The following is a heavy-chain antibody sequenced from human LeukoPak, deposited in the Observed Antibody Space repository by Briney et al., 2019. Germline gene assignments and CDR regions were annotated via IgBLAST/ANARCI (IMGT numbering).Heavy chain of an antibody. V-gene: IGHV4-59*08. D-gene: IGHD6-19*01. Sequence: SETLSLTCTVSGGSIGSYYWSWIRQPPGKGLEWIGYIYYSGSTNYNPSLKSRVTISVDTSKNQFSLKLSSVTAADTAVYYCARAHSSGWYEMVDYWGQGTLVTVSS. CDR3: ARAHSSGWYEMVDY. J-gene: IGHJ4*02. CDR2: IYYSGST. CDR1: GGSIGSYY.